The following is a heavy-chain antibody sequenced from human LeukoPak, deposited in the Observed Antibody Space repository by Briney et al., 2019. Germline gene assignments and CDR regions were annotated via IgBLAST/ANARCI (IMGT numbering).Heavy chain of an antibody. Sequence: GGSLRLSCAVSGFTFSSYWMHWVRQAPGKGLVWVARINSDGTTTTYADSVKGRFTISRGNAKNTLYLQMDSLRAEDTAVYYCACLLVDPWGQGTLVTVSS. V-gene: IGHV3-74*01. CDR1: GFTFSSYW. D-gene: IGHD5/OR15-5a*01. CDR3: ACLLVDP. J-gene: IGHJ5*02. CDR2: INSDGTTT.